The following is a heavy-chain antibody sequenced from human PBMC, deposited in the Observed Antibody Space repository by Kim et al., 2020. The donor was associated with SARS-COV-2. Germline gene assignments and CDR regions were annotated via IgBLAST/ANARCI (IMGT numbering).Heavy chain of an antibody. CDR2: K. CDR3: ASEIIAAAGRDY. V-gene: IGHV3-33*01. D-gene: IGHD6-13*01. Sequence: KYNATAGKDRFTSPRDNSKNTRYLQMNSLRAEDTAVYYCASEIIAAAGRDYWGQGTLVTVSS. J-gene: IGHJ4*02.